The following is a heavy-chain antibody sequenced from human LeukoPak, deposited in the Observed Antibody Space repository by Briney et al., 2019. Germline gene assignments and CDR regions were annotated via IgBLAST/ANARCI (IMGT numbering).Heavy chain of an antibody. CDR2: IYYSGST. Sequence: SETLSLTCTVSGGSISSGDYYWSWIRQPPGKGLEWIGYIYYSGSTYYNPSLKSRVTISVDTSKNQFSLKLSSVTAADTAVYCCARGIAARLVYWGQGTLVTVSS. V-gene: IGHV4-30-4*01. CDR1: GGSISSGDYY. J-gene: IGHJ4*02. CDR3: ARGIAARLVY. D-gene: IGHD6-6*01.